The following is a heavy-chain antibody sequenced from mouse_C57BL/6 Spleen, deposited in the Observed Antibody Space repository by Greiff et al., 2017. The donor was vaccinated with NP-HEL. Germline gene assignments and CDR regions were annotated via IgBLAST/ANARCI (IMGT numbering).Heavy chain of an antibody. V-gene: IGHV1-55*01. Sequence: QVQLQQPGAELVKPGASVKMSCKASGYTFTSYWITWVKQRPGQGLEWIGDIYPGSGSTNYNEKFKSKATLTVDTSSSTAYMQLSSLTSEESAVYYCARDYYGSSPFAYWGQGTLVTVSA. CDR2: IYPGSGST. D-gene: IGHD1-1*01. CDR3: ARDYYGSSPFAY. CDR1: GYTFTSYW. J-gene: IGHJ3*01.